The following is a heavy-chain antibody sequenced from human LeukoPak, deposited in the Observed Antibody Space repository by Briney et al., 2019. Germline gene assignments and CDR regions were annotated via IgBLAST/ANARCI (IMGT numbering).Heavy chain of an antibody. CDR2: IRQDGNEK. V-gene: IGHV3-7*03. J-gene: IGHJ4*02. Sequence: PGGSLRLSCAASGFTFSSSWMSWVRRAPGKGLEWVANIRQDGNEKYFADSVKGRFTISRDNAKNSLFLQINSLRAEDTAVYYCARDRTGAGLDYWGQGTLVTVSS. CDR1: GFTFSSSW. D-gene: IGHD1-14*01. CDR3: ARDRTGAGLDY.